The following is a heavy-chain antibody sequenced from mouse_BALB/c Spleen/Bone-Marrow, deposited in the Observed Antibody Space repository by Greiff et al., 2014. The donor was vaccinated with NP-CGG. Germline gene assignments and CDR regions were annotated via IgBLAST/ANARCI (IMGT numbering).Heavy chain of an antibody. CDR3: AHDAPFAY. CDR1: GFNIKDTY. CDR2: IDPANGNT. J-gene: IGHJ3*01. V-gene: IGHV14-3*02. Sequence: VQLKQSGAELVKPGASVKLSCTTSGFNIKDTYIHWVKQRPEQGLEWIGRIDPANGNTKYDPEFQGKATITADTSSDTAYLHLSSLTSEDTAVYSCAHDAPFAYWGQGTLVTVSA. D-gene: IGHD2-3*01.